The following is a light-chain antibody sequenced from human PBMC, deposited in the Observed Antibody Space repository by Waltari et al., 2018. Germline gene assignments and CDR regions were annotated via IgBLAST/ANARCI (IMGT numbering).Light chain of an antibody. J-gene: IGKJ1*01. CDR2: KAS. Sequence: DIQMTQSPSTLSASVGDRVTITCRASQGISSWLAWYQQKPGNAPKLLIYKASSLESGVPSRFSGSGSVTEFTLTISSLQPDDFATYYCQQYKTFPPWTFGQGTKVEIK. CDR1: QGISSW. V-gene: IGKV1-5*03. CDR3: QQYKTFPPWT.